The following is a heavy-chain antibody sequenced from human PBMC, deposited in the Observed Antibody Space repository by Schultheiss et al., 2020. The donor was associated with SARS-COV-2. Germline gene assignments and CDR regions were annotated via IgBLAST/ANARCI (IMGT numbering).Heavy chain of an antibody. Sequence: GESLKISCTASGFTFGDYAMSWFRQAPGKGLEWVGFIRSKAYGGTTEYAASVKGRFTISRDDSKSIAYLQMNSLKTEDTAVYYCTRIYDILTGPYFDYWGQGTLVTVSS. CDR3: TRIYDILTGPYFDY. CDR2: IRSKAYGGTT. J-gene: IGHJ4*02. V-gene: IGHV3-49*03. CDR1: GFTFGDYA. D-gene: IGHD3-9*01.